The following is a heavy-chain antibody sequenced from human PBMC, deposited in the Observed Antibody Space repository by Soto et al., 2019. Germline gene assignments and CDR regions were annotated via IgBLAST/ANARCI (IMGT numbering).Heavy chain of an antibody. CDR3: ARGRYTMVRGVNDAFDI. D-gene: IGHD3-10*01. Sequence: QVQLVQSGAEVKKPGASVKVSCKASGYTFTSYDINWVRHATGQGLEWMGWMNPNSGNKGYAQKDRGTVTMPRNTSICTAYMELSSLRSEDTAVYYCARGRYTMVRGVNDAFDIWGQGTMVTVSS. V-gene: IGHV1-8*01. CDR1: GYTFTSYD. J-gene: IGHJ3*02. CDR2: MNPNSGNK.